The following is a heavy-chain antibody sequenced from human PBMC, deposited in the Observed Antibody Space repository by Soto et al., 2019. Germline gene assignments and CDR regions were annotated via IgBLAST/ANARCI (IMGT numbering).Heavy chain of an antibody. CDR3: ARGYHYYDSSGYYYFDY. CDR2: IGTAGDT. D-gene: IGHD3-22*01. V-gene: IGHV3-13*01. Sequence: EVQLVESGGGLVQPGGSLRLSCAASGFTFSRYDMHWVRQATGKGLEWVSAIGTAGDTYYPGSVKGRFTISRENAKNSLYLQMNSLRAGDTAVYYCARGYHYYDSSGYYYFDYWGQGTLVTVSS. CDR1: GFTFSRYD. J-gene: IGHJ4*02.